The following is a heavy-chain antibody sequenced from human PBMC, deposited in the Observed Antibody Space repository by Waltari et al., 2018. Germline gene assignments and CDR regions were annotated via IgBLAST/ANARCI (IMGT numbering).Heavy chain of an antibody. Sequence: QVQLQESGTGLVKPSETLSLTCTVSGGSISSHYWSWIRQPPGKGLEWIGYIYYSGSTNYNPSLKSRVTISVDTSKNQFSLKLSSVTAADTAVYYCARVGSYGDYDDIWGQGTMVTVSS. CDR2: IYYSGST. CDR3: ARVGSYGDYDDI. D-gene: IGHD4-17*01. J-gene: IGHJ3*02. V-gene: IGHV4-59*11. CDR1: GGSISSHY.